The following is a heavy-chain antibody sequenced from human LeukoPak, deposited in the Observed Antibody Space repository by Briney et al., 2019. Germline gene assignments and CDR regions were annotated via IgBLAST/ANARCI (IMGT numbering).Heavy chain of an antibody. V-gene: IGHV1-69*04. CDR3: ARDQSPFDP. CDR2: IIPILGIA. Sequence: SVKVSCEASGGTFSSYAISWVRQAPGQGLEWMGRIIPILGIANYAQKFQGRVTITADKPTSTAYMELSSLRSEDTAVYYCARDQSPFDPWGQGTLVTVSS. J-gene: IGHJ5*02. CDR1: GGTFSSYA.